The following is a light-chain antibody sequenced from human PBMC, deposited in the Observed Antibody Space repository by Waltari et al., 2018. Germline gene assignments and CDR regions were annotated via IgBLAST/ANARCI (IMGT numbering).Light chain of an antibody. CDR3: QQYNDWPQM. CDR2: SAS. Sequence: EIVMTQSPATLSVSSGERATLSCRASPTVGSNLAWYQQKPGQAPRLLIYSASTRDTGIPPRFSGRGSGNEVTLTISSLQSEDCAVYYCQQYNDWPQMFGQGTKVEIK. CDR1: PTVGSN. V-gene: IGKV3-15*01. J-gene: IGKJ1*01.